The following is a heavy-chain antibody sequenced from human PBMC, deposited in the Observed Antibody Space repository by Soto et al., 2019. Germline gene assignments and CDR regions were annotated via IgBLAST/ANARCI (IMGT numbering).Heavy chain of an antibody. Sequence: QVQLVQSGAEVKKPGASVKVSCKASGYTFTSYGINWVRQAPGQGLEWMGWISAYKGNTHYAQKFQGRVTMTTDTSTSTLYMELRSLTSDDTAVYYCAREDNIVSSFDYWGQGTLVTVSS. J-gene: IGHJ4*02. D-gene: IGHD1-26*01. V-gene: IGHV1-18*01. CDR3: AREDNIVSSFDY. CDR1: GYTFTSYG. CDR2: ISAYKGNT.